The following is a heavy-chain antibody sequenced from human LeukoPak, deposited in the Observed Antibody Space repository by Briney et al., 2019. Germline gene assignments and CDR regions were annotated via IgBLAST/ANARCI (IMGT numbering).Heavy chain of an antibody. CDR2: IYSGGST. CDR3: ARVIRGRVPREVPSLRFLEWLKAYYYYMDV. V-gene: IGHV3-53*01. Sequence: PGGSLRLSCAASGFTVSSNYMSWVRQAPGKGLEWVSVIYSGGSTYYADSVRGRFTISRDNSKNTLYLQMNSLRAEDTAVYYCARVIRGRVPREVPSLRFLEWLKAYYYYMDVWGKGTTVTVSS. CDR1: GFTVSSNY. D-gene: IGHD3-3*01. J-gene: IGHJ6*03.